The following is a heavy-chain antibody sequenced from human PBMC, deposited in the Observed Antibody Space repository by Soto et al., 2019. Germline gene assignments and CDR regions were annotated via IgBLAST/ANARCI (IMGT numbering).Heavy chain of an antibody. V-gene: IGHV3-74*01. Sequence: EVQLVESGGGLVQPGGSLRLSCAASGFTFGNYWMYWVRQAPGKRLVWVSRINSDGSVSSYADSVKGRLTISRDNVKNTLYLQMDSLRVEDTAVYYCARGDCVGGTCYSLAGSFYYYMAVWGKGTTVTVFS. CDR3: ARGDCVGGTCYSLAGSFYYYMAV. D-gene: IGHD2-15*01. CDR1: GFTFGNYW. CDR2: INSDGSVS. J-gene: IGHJ6*03.